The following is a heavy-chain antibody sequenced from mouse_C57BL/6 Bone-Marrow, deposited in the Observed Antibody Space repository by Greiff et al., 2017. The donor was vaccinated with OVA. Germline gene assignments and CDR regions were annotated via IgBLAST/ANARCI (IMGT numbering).Heavy chain of an antibody. J-gene: IGHJ2*01. CDR3: ARRTGLYY. CDR2: INPSSGYT. Sequence: VQGVESGAELARPGASVKMSCKASGYTFTSYTMHWVKQRPGQGLEWIGYINPSSGYTKYNQKFKDKATLTADKSSSTAYMQLSSLTSEDSAVYYCARRTGLYYWGQGTTLTVSA. V-gene: IGHV1-4*01. D-gene: IGHD6-2*01. CDR1: GYTFTSYT.